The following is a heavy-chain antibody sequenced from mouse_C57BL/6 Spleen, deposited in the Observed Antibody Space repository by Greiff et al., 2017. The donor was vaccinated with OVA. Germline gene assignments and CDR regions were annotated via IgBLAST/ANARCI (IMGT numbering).Heavy chain of an antibody. CDR1: GFTFSDYG. CDR2: ISSGSSTI. J-gene: IGHJ4*01. CDR3: ARMRRYAMDY. V-gene: IGHV5-17*01. Sequence: EVHLVESGGGLVKPGGSLKLSCAASGFTFSDYGMHWVRQAPEKGLEWVAYISSGSSTIYYADTVKGRFPISRDNAKNTLFLQRTSLRSEDTAMYYSARMRRYAMDYWGKGTSVTVSA.